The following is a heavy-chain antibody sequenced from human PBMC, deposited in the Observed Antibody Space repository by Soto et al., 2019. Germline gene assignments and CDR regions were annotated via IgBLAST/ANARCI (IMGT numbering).Heavy chain of an antibody. V-gene: IGHV1-18*01. Sequence: ASVKVSCKASGYTFPSYGISWVRQAPGQGLEWMGWISAYNGNTNYAQKLQGRVTMTTDTSTSTAYMELRSLRSDDTAVYYCARAADDFWSGYYFRDDAFDIWGQGTMVTVSS. CDR3: ARAADDFWSGYYFRDDAFDI. CDR2: ISAYNGNT. CDR1: GYTFPSYG. J-gene: IGHJ3*02. D-gene: IGHD3-3*01.